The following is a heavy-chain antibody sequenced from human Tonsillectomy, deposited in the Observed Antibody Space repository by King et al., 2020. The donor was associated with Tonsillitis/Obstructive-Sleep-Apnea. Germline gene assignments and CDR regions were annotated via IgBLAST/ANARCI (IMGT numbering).Heavy chain of an antibody. CDR1: GFTFSDHY. D-gene: IGHD5-12*01. CDR2: TRNKANSYTT. Sequence: DVQLVESGGGLVQPGGSLRLSCAASGFTFSDHYMDWVRQAPGKGLEWVGRTRNKANSYTTEYAASVKGRFTISRDDSKNSLYLQMNSLKTEETAVYYCAREGQRGYSGYDRDYYYYYMDVWGKGTTVTVSS. CDR3: AREGQRGYSGYDRDYYYYYMDV. V-gene: IGHV3-72*01. J-gene: IGHJ6*03.